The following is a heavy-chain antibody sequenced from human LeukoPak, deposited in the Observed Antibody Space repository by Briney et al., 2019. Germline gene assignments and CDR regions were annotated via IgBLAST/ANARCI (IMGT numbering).Heavy chain of an antibody. V-gene: IGHV1-69*06. J-gene: IGHJ6*04. Sequence: SVKVSCKASGGTFSSYAISWVRQAPGQGLEWMGGIIPIFGTANYAQKFQGRVTITADMSTNTAYMELSSLRSEDTAVYFCAGIPVFGVVLHQEPVWGKGTTVTVSS. CDR3: AGIPVFGVVLHQEPV. CDR1: GGTFSSYA. D-gene: IGHD3-3*01. CDR2: IIPIFGTA.